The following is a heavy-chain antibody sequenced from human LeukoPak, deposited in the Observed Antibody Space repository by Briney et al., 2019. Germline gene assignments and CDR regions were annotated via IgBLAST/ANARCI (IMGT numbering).Heavy chain of an antibody. D-gene: IGHD6-19*01. CDR1: GFTFSSYW. J-gene: IGHJ6*02. CDR2: IKQDGSEK. CDR3: ARVARGAVALVYYYYGMDV. V-gene: IGHV3-7*01. Sequence: PGGSLRLSCAASGFTFSSYWMSWVRQAPGKGLEWVANIKQDGSEKYYVDSVKGRFTISRDNAKNSLYLQMNGLRAEDTAVYYCARVARGAVALVYYYYGMDVWGQGTTVTVSS.